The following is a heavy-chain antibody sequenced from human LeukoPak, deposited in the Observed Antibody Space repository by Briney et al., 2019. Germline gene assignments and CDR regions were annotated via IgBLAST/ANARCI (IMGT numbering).Heavy chain of an antibody. D-gene: IGHD3/OR15-3a*01. Sequence: SGTLSLTCTVSGGSISSYHWSWIRQPPGKGLEWIGYMHYSGYTSYMPSLKSRVTISVDTSKNQLSLKLNSVTAADTAVYFCARDAGTGWYFDLWGRGTLVTVSS. J-gene: IGHJ2*01. CDR3: ARDAGTGWYFDL. CDR1: GGSISSYH. V-gene: IGHV4-59*01. CDR2: MHYSGYT.